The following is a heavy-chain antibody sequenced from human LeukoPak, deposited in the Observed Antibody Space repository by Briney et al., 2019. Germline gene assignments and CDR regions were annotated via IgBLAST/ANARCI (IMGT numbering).Heavy chain of an antibody. CDR1: GFTFSSYW. D-gene: IGHD6-13*01. CDR2: IYSGGST. Sequence: QAGGSLRLSCAASGFTFSSYWMSWVRQAPGEGLEWVSVIYSGGSTYYADSVKGRFTISRDNSKNTLYLQMNSLRAEDTAVYYCARDDPSAIAAAGNWGQGTLVTVSS. V-gene: IGHV3-53*01. CDR3: ARDDPSAIAAAGN. J-gene: IGHJ4*02.